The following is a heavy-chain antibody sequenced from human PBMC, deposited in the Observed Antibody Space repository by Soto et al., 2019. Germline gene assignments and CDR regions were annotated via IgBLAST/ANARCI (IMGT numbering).Heavy chain of an antibody. J-gene: IGHJ4*02. V-gene: IGHV4-39*01. CDR3: ARRQSSSWYGL. Sequence: GTLYLNCTVSRCSISLNGYYWCWFLYPTGKGLEWIGSIYYSGSTYYNPSLKSRVTISVDTSKNQFSLKLSSVTAADTAVYYCARRQSSSWYGLWGQGTLVTVS. CDR2: IYYSGST. D-gene: IGHD6-13*01. CDR1: RCSISLNGYY.